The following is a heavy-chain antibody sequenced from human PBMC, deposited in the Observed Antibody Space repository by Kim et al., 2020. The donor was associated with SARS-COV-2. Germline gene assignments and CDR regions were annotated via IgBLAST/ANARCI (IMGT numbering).Heavy chain of an antibody. CDR2: ISNSGST. J-gene: IGHJ5*02. CDR3: AGGSGWLTDA. D-gene: IGHD6-19*01. CDR1: GGSISTYY. V-gene: IGHV4-59*13. Sequence: SENLSLTCTVSGGSISTYYYTWIRHSPGKGLEWIGHISNSGSTNFNPSLKSRVSISSDTSKNQFSLRLTSVTAADTAVYYCAGGSGWLTDAWGQGSLVTVSS.